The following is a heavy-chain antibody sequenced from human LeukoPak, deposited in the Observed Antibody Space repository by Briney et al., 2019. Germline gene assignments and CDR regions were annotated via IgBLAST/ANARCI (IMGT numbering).Heavy chain of an antibody. CDR3: LRGCGGGCYGTLES. J-gene: IGHJ4*02. CDR1: GFTFNNYW. V-gene: IGHV3-74*03. D-gene: IGHD2-21*02. CDR2: INLDGSTT. Sequence: GGSLRLSCAASGFTFNNYWMHWVRQAPGKGLVWVSRINLDGSTTTYADSVKGRFLVSRDNAKNTLYLEMNSLRAEDTAVYYCLRGCGGGCYGTLESWGQGTLVTVSS.